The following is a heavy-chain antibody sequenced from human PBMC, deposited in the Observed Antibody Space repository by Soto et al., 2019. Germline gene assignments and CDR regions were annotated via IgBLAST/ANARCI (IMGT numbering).Heavy chain of an antibody. CDR3: ARGGTIREWLTDH. CDR2: IKQDGSEK. Sequence: PGGSLRLSCVASGFIFSNYWMHWVRQTPDKGLEWVANIKQDGSEKYYVDSVNGRFTISRDNAKNSLFLQMNNLRAEDTAVYYCARGGTIREWLTDHWGQGTLVTVSS. D-gene: IGHD5-12*01. V-gene: IGHV3-7*04. J-gene: IGHJ5*02. CDR1: GFIFSNYW.